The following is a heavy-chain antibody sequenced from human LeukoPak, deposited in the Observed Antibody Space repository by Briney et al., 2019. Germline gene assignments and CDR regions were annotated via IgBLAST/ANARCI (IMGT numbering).Heavy chain of an antibody. CDR1: GFSVSAYW. V-gene: IGHV3-7*01. D-gene: IGHD3-22*01. Sequence: GGSLRLSCAASGFSVSAYWMSWVRQAPGKGLEWVANINEAGSEKPYVDSVKGRFTISRDNAKNSLYLEMNSLRAEDTAVYFCARDSLYDDNGYYHYFDYWGQGTLVTVSS. CDR2: INEAGSEK. CDR3: ARDSLYDDNGYYHYFDY. J-gene: IGHJ4*02.